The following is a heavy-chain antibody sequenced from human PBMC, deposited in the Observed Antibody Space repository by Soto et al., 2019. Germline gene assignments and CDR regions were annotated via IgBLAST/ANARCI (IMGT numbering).Heavy chain of an antibody. J-gene: IGHJ4*02. CDR3: ARVLGYGSGSYSDY. D-gene: IGHD3-10*01. V-gene: IGHV3-33*01. CDR1: GFTFSSYG. CDR2: IWYDGSNK. Sequence: GGSLRLSCAASGFTFSSYGMHWVRQAPGKGLEWVAVIWYDGSNKYYADSVKGRFTISRDNSKNTLYLQMNSLRAEDTAVYYCARVLGYGSGSYSDYWGQGTLVTVSS.